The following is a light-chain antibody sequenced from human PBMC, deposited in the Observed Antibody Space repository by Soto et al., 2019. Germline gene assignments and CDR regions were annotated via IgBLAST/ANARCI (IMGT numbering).Light chain of an antibody. J-gene: IGLJ2*01. Sequence: SYELTQPHSVSVATAQMARITCGGSNMGSKVGNGCQQKTGQDPVLVIYSDTNRPSGIPERFSGSNPGKTATLIITGIEAGDEGDYNCQVWDSSSDHVVFGGGTKLTVL. V-gene: IGLV3-12*02. CDR3: QVWDSSSDHVV. CDR2: SDT. CDR1: NMGSKV.